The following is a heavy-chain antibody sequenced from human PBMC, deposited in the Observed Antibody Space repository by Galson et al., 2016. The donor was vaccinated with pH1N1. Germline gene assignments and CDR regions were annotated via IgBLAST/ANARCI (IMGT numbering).Heavy chain of an antibody. J-gene: IGHJ5*01. CDR2: IAFEGGSQK. CDR1: GFTFSDYP. CDR3: PRSVLVALTPDS. V-gene: IGHV3-30*03. D-gene: IGHD2-21*01. Sequence: SLRLSCAASGFTFSDYPMHWVRQAPGKGLEWVAVIAFEGGSQKFYGDSAKGRFTISRDNSKNTMYLQMNSLTPEDTAVYYCPRSVLVALTPDSWGQGTLVTVSS.